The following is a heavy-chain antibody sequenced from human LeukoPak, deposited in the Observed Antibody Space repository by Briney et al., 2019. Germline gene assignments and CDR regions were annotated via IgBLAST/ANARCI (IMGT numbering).Heavy chain of an antibody. CDR2: INHSGGT. Sequence: SETLSLTCAVYGGSFSGYYWSWIRQPPGKGLEWIGEINHSGGTNYNPSLKSRVTISVDTSKNQFSLKLSSVTAADTAVYYCASSIAALPAFDIWGQGTMVTVSS. V-gene: IGHV4-34*01. J-gene: IGHJ3*02. D-gene: IGHD6-25*01. CDR1: GGSFSGYY. CDR3: ASSIAALPAFDI.